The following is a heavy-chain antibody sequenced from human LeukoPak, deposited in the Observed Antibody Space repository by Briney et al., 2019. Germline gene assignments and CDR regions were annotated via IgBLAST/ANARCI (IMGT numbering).Heavy chain of an antibody. J-gene: IGHJ4*02. V-gene: IGHV3-23*01. CDR2: ISGSGGST. Sequence: GGSLRLSCAASGFTFSSYAMSWVRQAPGKGLEWVSAISGSGGSTYYADSVKGRFTISRDNSKNTLYLQMNSLRAEDTAVYYCAKFPTYYYDSSGYYYLDYWGQGTLVTVSP. D-gene: IGHD3-22*01. CDR1: GFTFSSYA. CDR3: AKFPTYYYDSSGYYYLDY.